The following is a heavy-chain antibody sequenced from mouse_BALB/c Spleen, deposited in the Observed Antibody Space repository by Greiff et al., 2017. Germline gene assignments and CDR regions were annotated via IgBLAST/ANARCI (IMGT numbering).Heavy chain of an antibody. D-gene: IGHD2-3*01. V-gene: IGHV1-55*01. J-gene: IGHJ3*01. Sequence: QVQLQQPGAELVKPGTSVKLSCKASGYNFTSYWINWVKLRPGQGLEWIGDIYPGSGSTNYNEKFKSKATLTVDTSSSTAYMQLSSLASEDSALYYCARDGYYKAWFAYWGQGTLVTVSA. CDR3: ARDGYYKAWFAY. CDR2: IYPGSGST. CDR1: GYNFTSYW.